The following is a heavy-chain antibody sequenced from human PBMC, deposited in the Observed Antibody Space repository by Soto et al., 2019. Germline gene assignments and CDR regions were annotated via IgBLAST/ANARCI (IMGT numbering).Heavy chain of an antibody. CDR1: GGTFSNDA. Sequence: QVQLVQSGAEVKSPGSSVKVSCKASGGTFSNDAFSWVRQAPGQGLEWVGGIIPLFGTPNYAQDFQGRVIITADESSSTTYIELTSLRSEDTAVYYCASERVGEMATGGYFDHWGQGTQVTVSS. D-gene: IGHD3-10*01. V-gene: IGHV1-69*01. CDR3: ASERVGEMATGGYFDH. CDR2: IIPLFGTP. J-gene: IGHJ4*02.